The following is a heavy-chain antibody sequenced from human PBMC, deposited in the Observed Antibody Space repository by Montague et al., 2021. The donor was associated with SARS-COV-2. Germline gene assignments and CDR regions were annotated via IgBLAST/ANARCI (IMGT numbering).Heavy chain of an antibody. J-gene: IGHJ3*02. CDR3: ARGDGLGPYTGYAFDI. CDR2: TQLETRRFD. CDR1: GDSVVGLRRR. D-gene: IGHD3-16*01. Sequence: CAISGDSVVGLRRRSEEHTPALQSHLQLVCRTQLETRRFDHYEVSMKGRIIIKADTSKNQFSLQLDSVTPEDTAVYYCARGDGLGPYTGYAFDIWGQGTLVTASS. V-gene: IGHV6-1*01.